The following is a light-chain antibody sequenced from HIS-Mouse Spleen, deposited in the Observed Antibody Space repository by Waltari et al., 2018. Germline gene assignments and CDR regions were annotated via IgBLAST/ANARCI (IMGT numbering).Light chain of an antibody. V-gene: IGKV3-15*01. CDR3: QQYNNWPRT. CDR2: GAS. J-gene: IGKJ1*01. CDR1: QSVSSN. Sequence: EIVMTQSPATLSWSPGERATLSCRASQSVSSNSAWYQQKPGQAPRLLIYGASTRATGIPARFSGSGSGTEFTLTISSMQSEDFAVYYCQQYNNWPRTFGQGTKVEIK.